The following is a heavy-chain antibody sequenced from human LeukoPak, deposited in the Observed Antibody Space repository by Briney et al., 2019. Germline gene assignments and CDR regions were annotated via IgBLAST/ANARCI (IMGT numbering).Heavy chain of an antibody. D-gene: IGHD4-17*01. CDR2: IISSSSTI. CDR3: ARDGDLTTVTTWIAFDI. V-gene: IGHV3-48*02. J-gene: IGHJ3*02. Sequence: GGSLRLSCAASGFTFSSYSMNWVRQAPGKGLEWVSYIISSSSTIYYADSVKGRFTISRDNAKNSLYLQMNSLRDEDTAVYYCARDGDLTTVTTWIAFDIWGQGTMVTVSS. CDR1: GFTFSSYS.